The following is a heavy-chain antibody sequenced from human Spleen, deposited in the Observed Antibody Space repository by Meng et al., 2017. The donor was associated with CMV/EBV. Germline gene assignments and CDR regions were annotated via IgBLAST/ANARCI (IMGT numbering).Heavy chain of an antibody. J-gene: IGHJ6*02. CDR2: ISFDGIHK. CDR1: GFTFSSYE. D-gene: IGHD2-2*01. CDR3: ARDHCSSTNCPYYYGMDV. V-gene: IGHV3-30*04. Sequence: GESLKISCAASGFTFSSYEMNWVRQAPGRGLEWVILISFDGIHKSYANSVKGRFTISIDTSKNTLYLQMNSLRPEDTAVYYCARDHCSSTNCPYYYGMDVWGQGTTVTVSS.